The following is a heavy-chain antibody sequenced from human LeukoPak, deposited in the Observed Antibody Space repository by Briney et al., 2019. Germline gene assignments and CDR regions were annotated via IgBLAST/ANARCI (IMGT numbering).Heavy chain of an antibody. CDR1: GYTFTGYY. D-gene: IGHD2-15*01. Sequence: PLASVKVSCKASGYTFTGYYMHWVRQAPGQGLEWMGWINPNSGGTNYAQKFQGRVTMTRDTSIRTAYMELSRLRSDDTAVYYCARDARYCSGGSCSDSDAFDIWGQGTMVTVSS. CDR2: INPNSGGT. J-gene: IGHJ3*02. V-gene: IGHV1-2*02. CDR3: ARDARYCSGGSCSDSDAFDI.